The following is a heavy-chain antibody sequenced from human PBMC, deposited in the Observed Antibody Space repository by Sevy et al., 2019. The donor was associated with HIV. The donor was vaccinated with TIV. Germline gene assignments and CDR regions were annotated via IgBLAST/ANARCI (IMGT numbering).Heavy chain of an antibody. CDR1: GFTFSIYW. J-gene: IGHJ6*02. Sequence: GGSLRLSCAASGFTFSIYWMTWVRQAPGKGLEWVANIKQDGSEKYYVDSVKGRFTISRDNAKNSLYLQMNSLRADDMAVYYCARAAGDDFDDRRASYYYFYGMDVWGQGTTVTVSS. CDR3: ARAAGDDFDDRRASYYYFYGMDV. V-gene: IGHV3-7*01. D-gene: IGHD4-17*01. CDR2: IKQDGSEK.